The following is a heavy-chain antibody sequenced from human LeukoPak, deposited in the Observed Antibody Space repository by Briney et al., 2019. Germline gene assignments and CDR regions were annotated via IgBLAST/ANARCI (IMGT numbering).Heavy chain of an antibody. V-gene: IGHV4-39*01. J-gene: IGHJ4*02. CDR2: IYYSGGT. Sequence: SETLSLTCTVSGGSISSNGYYWAWFRQPPGKGLEWIGSIYYSGGTYYNPSLKSRVTISADTSKNQFSMRLRSVTVADTAVYYCARQGPTETFDYWGQGALVTVSS. D-gene: IGHD1-1*01. CDR3: ARQGPTETFDY. CDR1: GGSISSNGYY.